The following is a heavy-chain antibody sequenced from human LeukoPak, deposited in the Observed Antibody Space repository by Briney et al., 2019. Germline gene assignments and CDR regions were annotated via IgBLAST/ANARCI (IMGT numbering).Heavy chain of an antibody. CDR3: ARGPDGDYDFDY. J-gene: IGHJ4*02. CDR1: GFSFSDYG. D-gene: IGHD4-17*01. V-gene: IGHV3-48*01. CDR2: INSNGAVI. Sequence: PGGSLRLSCAASGFSFSDYGMNWVRRAPGKGLEWLSHINSNGAVISYADSVKGRFTISRDTAKSSLYLQMNSLKIEDTAIYFCARGPDGDYDFDYWGQGTLVTVSS.